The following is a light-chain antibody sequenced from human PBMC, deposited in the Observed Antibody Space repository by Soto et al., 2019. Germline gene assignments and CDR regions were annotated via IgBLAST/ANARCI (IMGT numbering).Light chain of an antibody. V-gene: IGKV1-27*01. Sequence: DVQMTQSPSSLSAFVGDRVTITCRASQGIAPFLAWFQQKPGKVPKLLIYATSTLQSGVPSRFSGSGSGTDFPLTISSLQPEDVGTYYCQKYNRAPLTFGGGTKVEIK. J-gene: IGKJ4*02. CDR3: QKYNRAPLT. CDR2: ATS. CDR1: QGIAPF.